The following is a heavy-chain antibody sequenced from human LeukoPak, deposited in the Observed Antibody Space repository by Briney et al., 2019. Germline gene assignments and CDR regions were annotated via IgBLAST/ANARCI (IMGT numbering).Heavy chain of an antibody. V-gene: IGHV3-66*02. Sequence: PGGSLRLSCAASGFTFSTYAMNWVRQAPGKGLEWVSVIYSGGSTYYADSVKGRFTISRDNSKNTLYLQMDSLRAEDTAVYYCAKELHYSSSFGGVYYYYYMDVWGKGTTVTVSS. J-gene: IGHJ6*03. CDR3: AKELHYSSSFGGVYYYYYMDV. CDR2: IYSGGST. D-gene: IGHD6-6*01. CDR1: GFTFSTYA.